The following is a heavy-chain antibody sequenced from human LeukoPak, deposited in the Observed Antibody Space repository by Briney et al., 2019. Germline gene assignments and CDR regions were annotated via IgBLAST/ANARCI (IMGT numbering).Heavy chain of an antibody. CDR1: GGSISSSSYY. CDR2: IYYSGST. D-gene: IGHD2-2*02. V-gene: IGHV4-39*07. CDR3: ARGLYGGNWFDP. Sequence: SETLSLTCTVSGGSISSSSYYWGWIRQPPGKGLEWIGSIYYSGSTYYNPSLKSRVTISVDTSKNQFSLKLSSVTAADTAVYYCARGLYGGNWFDPWGQGTLVTVSS. J-gene: IGHJ5*02.